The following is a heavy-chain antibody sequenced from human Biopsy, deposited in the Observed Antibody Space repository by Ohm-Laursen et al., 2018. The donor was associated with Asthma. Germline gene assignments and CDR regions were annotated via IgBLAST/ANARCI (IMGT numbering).Heavy chain of an antibody. CDR3: ARVVSYGDIYFGIDV. D-gene: IGHD4-23*01. Sequence: LRLSCSASGFAVSRDHMFWVRQAPGKGLEWIGFVFWSGSTHYSRSLERRVSISIDTATNEFSMKLWSVTPADTAVYFCARVVSYGDIYFGIDVWGPGNTVVVS. CDR2: VFWSGST. J-gene: IGHJ6*02. V-gene: IGHV4-59*08. CDR1: GFAVSRDH.